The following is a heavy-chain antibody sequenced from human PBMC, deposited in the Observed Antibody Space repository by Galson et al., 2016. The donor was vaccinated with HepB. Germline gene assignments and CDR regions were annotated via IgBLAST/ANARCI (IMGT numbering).Heavy chain of an antibody. V-gene: IGHV4-39*01. Sequence: TLSLTCTVSGGSISSSSYYWGWIRQPPGKGLEWIGSIYHSGSTYYNPSLQRRVTISVDTSKNQFSLKMSSVTAADPAVYYCARRFRYTYGPPYGMDLWGQGTTVTVSS. D-gene: IGHD5-18*01. CDR2: IYHSGST. J-gene: IGHJ6*02. CDR3: ARRFRYTYGPPYGMDL. CDR1: GGSISSSSYY.